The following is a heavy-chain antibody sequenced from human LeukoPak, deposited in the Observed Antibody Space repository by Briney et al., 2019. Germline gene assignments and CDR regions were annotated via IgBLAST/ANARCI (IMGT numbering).Heavy chain of an antibody. CDR2: IYYSGST. CDR3: AGYYGDYVDWYFDL. V-gene: IGHV4-39*01. Sequence: SETLSLTCTVSGGSISSSSYYWGWIRQPPGKGLEWIGSIYYSGSTYYNPSLKSRVTISVDTSKNQFSLKLSSVTAADTAVYYCAGYYGDYVDWYFDLWGRGTLVTVSS. D-gene: IGHD4-17*01. CDR1: GGSISSSSYY. J-gene: IGHJ2*01.